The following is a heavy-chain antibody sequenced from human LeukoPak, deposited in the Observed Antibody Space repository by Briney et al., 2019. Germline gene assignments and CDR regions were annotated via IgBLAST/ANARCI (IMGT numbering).Heavy chain of an antibody. CDR1: GFTFGDYA. V-gene: IGHV3-23*01. CDR2: ISGSGGST. CDR3: AKDRWYSSSWTYYYYYGMDV. D-gene: IGHD6-13*01. J-gene: IGHJ6*02. Sequence: GGSLRLSCTASGFTFGDYAMSWFRQAPGKGLEWVSAISGSGGSTYYADSVKGRFTISRDNSKNTLYLQMNSLRAEDTAVYYCAKDRWYSSSWTYYYYYGMDVWGQGTTVTVSS.